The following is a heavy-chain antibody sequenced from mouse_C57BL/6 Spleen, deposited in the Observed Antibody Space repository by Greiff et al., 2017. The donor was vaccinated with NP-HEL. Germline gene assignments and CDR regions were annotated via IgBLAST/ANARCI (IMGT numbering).Heavy chain of an antibody. V-gene: IGHV1-5*01. Sequence: VQLQQSGTVLARPGASVKMSCKTSGYTFTSYWMHWVKQRPGQGLEWIGAIYPGNSDTSYNQKFKGKAKLMAVTSASTAYMELSSLTNEDSADYYCTRDDHEGYFAYWGQGTTLTVSS. D-gene: IGHD2-4*01. CDR3: TRDDHEGYFAY. CDR2: IYPGNSDT. J-gene: IGHJ2*01. CDR1: GYTFTSYW.